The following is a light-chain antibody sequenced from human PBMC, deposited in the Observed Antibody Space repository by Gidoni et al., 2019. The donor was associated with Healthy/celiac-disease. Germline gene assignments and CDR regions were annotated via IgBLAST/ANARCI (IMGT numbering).Light chain of an antibody. CDR1: QGISSA. J-gene: IGKJ5*01. Sequence: IQLSQSPSSLSASVGDRVTITCRASQGISSALAWYQQKPGKATKPLIYDAYSLESGVPSRFSGSGSGTDFTLTLSSLQPEAFATASCQQFHSYPQITFGQGTRLEIK. CDR3: QQFHSYPQIT. CDR2: DAY. V-gene: IGKV1-13*02.